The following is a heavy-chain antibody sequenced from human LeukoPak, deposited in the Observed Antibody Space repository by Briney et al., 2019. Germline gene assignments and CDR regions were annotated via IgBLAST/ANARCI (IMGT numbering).Heavy chain of an antibody. Sequence: SETLSLTCSVSGASVAMGSYYWAWIRQPPGKGLEWIGTFHFSGSTYYNPSLKSRVTISVDTSKNSVSLMLRSVTAADTAVYFCARPFQDYDKGTFFYFFDFWGQGILVTVSS. D-gene: IGHD3-22*01. CDR1: GASVAMGSYY. V-gene: IGHV4-39*01. CDR3: ARPFQDYDKGTFFYFFDF. J-gene: IGHJ4*02. CDR2: FHFSGST.